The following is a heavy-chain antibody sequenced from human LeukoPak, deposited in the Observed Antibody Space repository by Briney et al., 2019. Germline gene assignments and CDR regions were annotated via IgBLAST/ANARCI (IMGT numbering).Heavy chain of an antibody. D-gene: IGHD3-16*02. CDR3: SKDISAGGLDV. Sequence: HSGRSLRLSCVASGFIVNDHAMHWVRQTPGKGLEWVAGVFWNGVDKGYADSVKGRFTIFRDNAKNSMYLQMNSLRIEDTALYYCSKDISAGGLDVWGPGTPVTVSS. CDR1: GFIVNDHA. V-gene: IGHV3-9*01. CDR2: VFWNGVDK. J-gene: IGHJ6*02.